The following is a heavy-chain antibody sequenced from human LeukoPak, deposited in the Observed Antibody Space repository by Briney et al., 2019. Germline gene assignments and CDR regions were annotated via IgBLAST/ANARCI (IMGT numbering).Heavy chain of an antibody. CDR1: GFTFSSYL. D-gene: IGHD3-10*01. CDR3: AMVRGVIPKTNDAFDI. CDR2: INTDGSSA. Sequence: GGSLRLPCAASGFTFSSYLMHWVRQAPGKGLVWVSRINTDGSSANYADSVKGRFTISRDNAKNTLYLQMNSLRAEDTAVYYCAMVRGVIPKTNDAFDIWGQGTMVTVSS. J-gene: IGHJ3*02. V-gene: IGHV3-74*01.